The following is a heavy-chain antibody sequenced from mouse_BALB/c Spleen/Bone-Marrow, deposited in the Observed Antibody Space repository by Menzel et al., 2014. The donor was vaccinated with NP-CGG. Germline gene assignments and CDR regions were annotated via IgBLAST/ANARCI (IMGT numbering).Heavy chain of an antibody. J-gene: IGHJ4*01. CDR2: IWSGGST. D-gene: IGHD2-12*01. CDR1: GFSLTSYG. CDR3: ARNPIRRNAMDY. Sequence: VQLVESGPGLVQPSQSLSITCTVSGFSLTSYGVHWVRQSPGKGLEWLGVIWSGGSTDYNAPFISRLNISKDNSKSQVFFKMNSLQANDTAIYYCARNPIRRNAMDYWGQGTSVTVSS. V-gene: IGHV2-2*02.